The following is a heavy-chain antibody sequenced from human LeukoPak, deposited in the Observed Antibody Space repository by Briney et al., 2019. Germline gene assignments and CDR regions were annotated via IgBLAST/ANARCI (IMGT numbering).Heavy chain of an antibody. V-gene: IGHV1-18*01. Sequence: GASVKVSCKASSYTFNTFGISWMRQAPGQGPEWMGWINTQNGNANYAQKLQGRVTMTKDTSTSTAYMELRSLTSDDTAVYYCARKTIGYHWFDPWGQGTLVTVSS. CDR3: ARKTIGYHWFDP. CDR1: SYTFNTFG. D-gene: IGHD5-12*01. CDR2: INTQNGNA. J-gene: IGHJ5*02.